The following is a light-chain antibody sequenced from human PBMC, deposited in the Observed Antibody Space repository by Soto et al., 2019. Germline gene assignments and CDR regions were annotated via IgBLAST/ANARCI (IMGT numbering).Light chain of an antibody. Sequence: EIVLTQSPGTLSLSPGERATLSCRASQSVSSSYLAWYQQKPGQAPRLLIYGAASRAPGIPDRFSGSGSGTDCTLTISILEPEDFAVYYCQQYGSSPYTFGQGTQLEI. CDR3: QQYGSSPYT. J-gene: IGKJ2*01. V-gene: IGKV3-20*01. CDR2: GAA. CDR1: QSVSSSY.